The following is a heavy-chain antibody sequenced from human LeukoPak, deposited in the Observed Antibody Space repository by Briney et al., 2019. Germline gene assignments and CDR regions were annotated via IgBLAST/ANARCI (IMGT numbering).Heavy chain of an antibody. CDR1: GYTLTSYY. Sequence: GASVKVSCKASGYTLTSYYMHWVRLAPGQGLEWMAMINPSGGSTTYAQKFQGRVTMTRDTSTSTVYMELSSLRSDDTAVYYCARATAAGRRLDYWGQGTLVTVSS. V-gene: IGHV1-46*01. CDR3: ARATAAGRRLDY. CDR2: INPSGGST. D-gene: IGHD6-13*01. J-gene: IGHJ4*02.